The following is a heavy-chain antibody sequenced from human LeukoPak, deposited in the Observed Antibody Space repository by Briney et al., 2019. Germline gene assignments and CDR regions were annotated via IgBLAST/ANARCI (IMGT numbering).Heavy chain of an antibody. CDR1: GGSFSGYY. Sequence: SETLSLTCAVYGGSFSGYYWSWIRQPPGKGLEWIGEINHSGSTNYNPSLKSRVTISVDTSKNQFSLKLSSVTAADTAVYYCARSKDVLLWFGESAKPLDIWGQGTMVTVSS. D-gene: IGHD3-10*01. J-gene: IGHJ3*02. V-gene: IGHV4-34*01. CDR2: INHSGST. CDR3: ARSKDVLLWFGESAKPLDI.